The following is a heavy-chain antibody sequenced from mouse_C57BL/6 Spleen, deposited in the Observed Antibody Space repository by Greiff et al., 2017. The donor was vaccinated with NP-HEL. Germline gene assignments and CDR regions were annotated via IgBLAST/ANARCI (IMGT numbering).Heavy chain of an antibody. J-gene: IGHJ1*03. D-gene: IGHD1-1*01. Sequence: QVQLKESGAELVRPGASVKLSCKASGYTFTDYYINWVKQRPGQGLEWIARIYPGSGNTYYNEKFKGKATLTAEKSSSTAYMQLSSLTSEDSAVYFCARDLYYYGSSHWYFDVWGTGTTVTVSS. CDR1: GYTFTDYY. V-gene: IGHV1-76*01. CDR3: ARDLYYYGSSHWYFDV. CDR2: IYPGSGNT.